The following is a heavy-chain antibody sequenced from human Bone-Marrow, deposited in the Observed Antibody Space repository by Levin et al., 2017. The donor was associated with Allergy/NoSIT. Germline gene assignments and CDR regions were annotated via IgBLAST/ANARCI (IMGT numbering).Heavy chain of an antibody. CDR3: SRGVGSSQWYFDH. D-gene: IGHD6-13*01. CDR1: GYSFSLYW. J-gene: IGHJ4*02. V-gene: IGHV5-51*04. Sequence: GESLKISCKGSGYSFSLYWIGWVRQLPGEGLEWMGVIYPDDSDTKYRPAFQGQITISADKPNTTAYLQCHSLKAPDPAMYFCSRGVGSSQWYFDHWGQGTLVTVSS. CDR2: IYPDDSDT.